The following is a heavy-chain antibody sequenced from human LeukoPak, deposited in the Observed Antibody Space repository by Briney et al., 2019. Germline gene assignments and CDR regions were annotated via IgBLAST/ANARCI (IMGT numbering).Heavy chain of an antibody. V-gene: IGHV1-2*06. CDR2: INPNSGGT. D-gene: IGHD5-12*01. CDR1: GYTFTVYY. J-gene: IGHJ6*02. Sequence: ASVKVSFKASGYTFTVYYMHWVRQAPGQGLEWMGRINPNSGGTNYAQKFQGRVTMTRDTSISTAYMELSRLRSDDTAVYYCARDYDYVEDYYYYYGMDVWGQGTTVTVSS. CDR3: ARDYDYVEDYYYYYGMDV.